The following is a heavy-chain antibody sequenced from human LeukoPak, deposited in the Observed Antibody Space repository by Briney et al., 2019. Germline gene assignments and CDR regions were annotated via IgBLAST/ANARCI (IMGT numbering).Heavy chain of an antibody. CDR3: ARGVGEGIAAPSRAPFDY. Sequence: ASVKVSCKASGYTFTSYDINWVRQATGQGLEWMGWMNPNSGNTGYAQKFQRRVTMTRNTSISTAYMELSSLRSEDTAVYYCARGVGEGIAAPSRAPFDYWGQGTLVTVSS. CDR1: GYTFTSYD. V-gene: IGHV1-8*01. CDR2: MNPNSGNT. J-gene: IGHJ4*02. D-gene: IGHD6-13*01.